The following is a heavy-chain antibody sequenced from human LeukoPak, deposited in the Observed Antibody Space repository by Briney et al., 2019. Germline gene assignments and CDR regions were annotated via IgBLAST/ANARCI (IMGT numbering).Heavy chain of an antibody. D-gene: IGHD4-17*01. V-gene: IGHV3-23*01. CDR3: AKDYGDYDEYSWFDS. CDR2: ISGSGGST. J-gene: IGHJ5*01. Sequence: GGSLRLSCAASGFTFSSYGMSWVRQTPGKGLEWVSAISGSGGSTYYADSVKGRFTISRDNSKNTLCLQMNSLRAEDTAVYYCAKDYGDYDEYSWFDSWGQGTLVTVSS. CDR1: GFTFSSYG.